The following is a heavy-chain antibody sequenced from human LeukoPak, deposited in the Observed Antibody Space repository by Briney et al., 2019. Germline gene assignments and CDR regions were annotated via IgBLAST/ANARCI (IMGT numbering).Heavy chain of an antibody. D-gene: IGHD3-22*01. CDR2: IYSGGST. CDR1: GFTVSSNY. CDR3: AKDGAGYYYDSSGYWVDY. J-gene: IGHJ4*02. Sequence: GGSLRLSCAASGFTVSSNYMSWVRQAPGKGLEWVSVIYSGGSTYYADSVKGRFTISRDNSKNTLYLQMNSLRAEDTAVYYCAKDGAGYYYDSSGYWVDYWGQGTLVTVSS. V-gene: IGHV3-53*05.